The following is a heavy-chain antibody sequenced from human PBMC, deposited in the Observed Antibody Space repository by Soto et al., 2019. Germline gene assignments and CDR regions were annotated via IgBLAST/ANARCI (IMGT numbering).Heavy chain of an antibody. J-gene: IGHJ4*02. CDR1: GFTFSSYA. CDR3: AKEYTSTSRGSFDY. Sequence: PGGSLRLSCAASGFTFSSYAMSWVRQAPGKGLEWVSGITGSSGRTFYADSVKGRFTISRDNSKNTVYLQMNSVRADDTAVYYCAKEYTSTSRGSFDYWGQGALVTVSS. D-gene: IGHD1-26*01. CDR2: ITGSSGRT. V-gene: IGHV3-23*01.